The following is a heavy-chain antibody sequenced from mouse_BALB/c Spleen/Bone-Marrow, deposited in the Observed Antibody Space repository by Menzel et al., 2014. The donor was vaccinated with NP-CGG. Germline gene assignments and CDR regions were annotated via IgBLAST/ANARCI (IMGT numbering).Heavy chain of an antibody. Sequence: EVQVVESGGGLVKPGGSLKLSCAASGFTFSSYTMPWVRQTPEKRLEWVATISSGGLYTYYPDSVKGRFTISRDNAKNTLYLQMSSLKSEDTAMYYCTRDYGNYAWFAYWGQGTLVTVSA. CDR1: GFTFSSYT. CDR2: ISSGGLYT. D-gene: IGHD2-1*01. CDR3: TRDYGNYAWFAY. V-gene: IGHV5-6-4*01. J-gene: IGHJ3*01.